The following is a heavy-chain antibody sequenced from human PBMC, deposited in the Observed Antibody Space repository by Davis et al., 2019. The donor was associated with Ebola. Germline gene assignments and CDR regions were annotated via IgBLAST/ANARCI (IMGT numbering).Heavy chain of an antibody. CDR1: GYTFAYYA. Sequence: ASVKVSCKASGYTFAYYAMNWVRQAPGQGLEWMRWINTKNGNPTYAQGFTGRLVFSLDTSVSTAYLEISSLKAEDTAVYYCARRMDCSGDSCYCLQHWGQGTLVTVSS. CDR2: INTKNGNP. V-gene: IGHV7-4-1*02. J-gene: IGHJ1*01. CDR3: ARRMDCSGDSCYCLQH. D-gene: IGHD2-15*01.